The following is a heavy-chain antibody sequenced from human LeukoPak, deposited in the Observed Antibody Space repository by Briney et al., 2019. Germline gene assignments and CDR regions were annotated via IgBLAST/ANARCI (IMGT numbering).Heavy chain of an antibody. CDR2: ISGSGGST. Sequence: GGSLRLSCAASGFTFSSYAMSWVRQAPGRGLEWVSAISGSGGSTYYADSVKGRFTISRDNSKNTLYLQMNSLRAEDTAVYYCAKIIAAAGLAFDYWGQGTLVTVSS. CDR3: AKIIAAAGLAFDY. V-gene: IGHV3-23*01. J-gene: IGHJ4*02. CDR1: GFTFSSYA. D-gene: IGHD6-13*01.